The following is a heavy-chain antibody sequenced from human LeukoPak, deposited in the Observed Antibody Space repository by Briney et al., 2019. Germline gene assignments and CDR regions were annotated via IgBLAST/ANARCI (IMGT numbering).Heavy chain of an antibody. D-gene: IGHD1-26*01. Sequence: GRSLRLSCAASGFTFSAYAMHWVRQAPGKGLEWVAVISYDGSNKYYADSVKGRFTTSGDKSKNTLYLQMNSLRPEDTAVYYCARGPGPIAGAKNPFDIWGQGTMVTVSS. J-gene: IGHJ3*02. CDR1: GFTFSAYA. CDR2: ISYDGSNK. CDR3: ARGPGPIAGAKNPFDI. V-gene: IGHV3-30*01.